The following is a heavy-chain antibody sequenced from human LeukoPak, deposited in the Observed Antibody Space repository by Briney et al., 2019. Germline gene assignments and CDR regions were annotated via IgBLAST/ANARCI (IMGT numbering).Heavy chain of an antibody. J-gene: IGHJ4*02. CDR1: GYTFTGYS. Sequence: ASVKVSCKASGYTFTGYSLNWVRQAPGQGLEWMGWINPESGGTNYAQKFQDRVTMTRDTSINTAYMELTRLTSDDTAILYCARGQAVADYWGQGTLVTVSS. D-gene: IGHD6-19*01. CDR3: ARGQAVADY. V-gene: IGHV1-2*02. CDR2: INPESGGT.